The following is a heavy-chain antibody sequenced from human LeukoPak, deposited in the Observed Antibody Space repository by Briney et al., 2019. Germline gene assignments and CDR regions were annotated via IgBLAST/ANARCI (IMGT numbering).Heavy chain of an antibody. CDR2: ISYDGSNK. V-gene: IGHV3-30-3*01. D-gene: IGHD3-3*01. CDR1: GFTFSSYA. J-gene: IGHJ3*02. CDR3: ARIADFWAFDI. Sequence: PGGSLRLSCAASGFTFSSYAMHWVRQAPGKGLEWVAVISYDGSNKYYADSVKGRFTISRDNSKNTLYLQMNSLRAEDMAVYYCARIADFWAFDIWGQGTMVTVSS.